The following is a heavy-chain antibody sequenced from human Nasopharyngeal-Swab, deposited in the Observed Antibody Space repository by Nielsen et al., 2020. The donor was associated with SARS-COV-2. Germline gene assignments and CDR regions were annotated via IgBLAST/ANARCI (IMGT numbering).Heavy chain of an antibody. J-gene: IGHJ4*02. CDR2: IYYSGST. CDR3: ARIFPYSSSWYGKYYFDY. Sequence: WIRQPPGEGLEWIGRIYYSGSTYYNPSLKSRVTISVDTSKNQFSLKLSSVTAADTAVYYCARIFPYSSSWYGKYYFDYWGQGTLVTVSS. V-gene: IGHV4-39*01. D-gene: IGHD6-13*01.